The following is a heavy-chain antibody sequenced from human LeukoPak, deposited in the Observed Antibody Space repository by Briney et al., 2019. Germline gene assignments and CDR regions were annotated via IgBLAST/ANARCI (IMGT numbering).Heavy chain of an antibody. J-gene: IGHJ4*02. CDR3: ARARGGSYYEYFDY. D-gene: IGHD1-26*01. Sequence: GGSLRLSCAASGFTFSSYGMHWVRQAPGKGLEWVSGINWDGGSTGYADSVKGRFTISRDNAKNSLYLQMNSLRAEDTALYYCARARGGSYYEYFDYWGQGTLVTVSS. V-gene: IGHV3-20*04. CDR1: GFTFSSYG. CDR2: INWDGGST.